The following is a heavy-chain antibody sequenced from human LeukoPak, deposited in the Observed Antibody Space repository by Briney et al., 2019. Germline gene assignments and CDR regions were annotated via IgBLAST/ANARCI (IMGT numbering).Heavy chain of an antibody. CDR1: GFTITNYA. V-gene: IGHV3-30-3*01. J-gene: IGHJ4*02. CDR3: ARAGPNDHRFDY. Sequence: GGSLRLSCAASGFTITNYAMHWVRQAPGKGLDWVAVISYHESSQYYADSVKGRFTISRDTLKNTLYLQMFSLRPEDTAIYYCARAGPNDHRFDYWGQGTLVTVSS. CDR2: ISYHESSQ. D-gene: IGHD1-1*01.